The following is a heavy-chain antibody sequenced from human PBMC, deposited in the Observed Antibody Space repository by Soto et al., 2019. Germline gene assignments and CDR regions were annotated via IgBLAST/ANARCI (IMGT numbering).Heavy chain of an antibody. Sequence: EVQLVESGGGLVQRGGSLRLSCAASGFTFGIYSMNWVRQAPGKGLEGISYINGSSSTMYYADSVKGRFIISTDNADNSLYLQMNSLRDADTAVYYCARGDRFRCSGDRCFSDGLFLSWGQGTLVTVSS. J-gene: IGHJ5*02. D-gene: IGHD2-15*01. CDR1: GFTFGIYS. CDR2: INGSSSTM. V-gene: IGHV3-48*02. CDR3: ARGDRFRCSGDRCFSDGLFLS.